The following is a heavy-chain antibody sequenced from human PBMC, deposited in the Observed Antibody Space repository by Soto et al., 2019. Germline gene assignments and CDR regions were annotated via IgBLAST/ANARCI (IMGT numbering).Heavy chain of an antibody. CDR1: GGSISSSSYY. Sequence: SETLSLTCTVSGGSISSSSYYWGWIRQPPGKGLEWIGSIYYSGSTYYNPSLKSRVTISVDTSKNQFSLKLSSVTAADTAVYYCARGGYYDFWSGYYSSWAPFNWGQGTLVTVSS. CDR2: IYYSGST. CDR3: ARGGYYDFWSGYYSSWAPFN. J-gene: IGHJ4*02. D-gene: IGHD3-3*01. V-gene: IGHV4-39*01.